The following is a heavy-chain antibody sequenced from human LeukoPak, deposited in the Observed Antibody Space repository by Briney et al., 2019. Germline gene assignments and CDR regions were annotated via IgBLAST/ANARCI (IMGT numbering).Heavy chain of an antibody. CDR1: GFTFSSYW. D-gene: IGHD5-12*01. CDR2: INTDGSST. J-gene: IGHJ4*02. V-gene: IGHV3-74*01. CDR3: ARDRSAYRGYDHLDY. Sequence: GGSLRLSCAASGFTFSSYWMHWVRQVPGKGLVWVSRINTDGSSTSYADSVKGRFTISRDNAKNTLYLQMNSLRAEDTAVYFCARDRSAYRGYDHLDYWGQGTLVTVSS.